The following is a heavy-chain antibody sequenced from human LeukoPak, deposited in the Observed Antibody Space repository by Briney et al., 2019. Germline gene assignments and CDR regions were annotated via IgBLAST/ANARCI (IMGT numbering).Heavy chain of an antibody. J-gene: IGHJ4*02. D-gene: IGHD6-19*01. CDR2: INHSGST. Sequence: SETLSLTCAVYGGSFSGYYWSWIRQPPGKGLEWIGEINHSGSTNYNPSLKSRVTVSVDTSKNQFSLKLSSVTAADTAVYYYARGGWIDYWGQGTLVTVSS. CDR1: GGSFSGYY. V-gene: IGHV4-34*01. CDR3: ARGGWIDY.